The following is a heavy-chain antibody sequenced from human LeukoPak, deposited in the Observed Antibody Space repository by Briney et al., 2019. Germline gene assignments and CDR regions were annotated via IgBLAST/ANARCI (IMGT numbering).Heavy chain of an antibody. D-gene: IGHD1-26*01. CDR2: IYYSGST. CDR3: ARREAGATWNAFDI. Sequence: SETLSLTCTVSGGSISSSSYYWGWLRQPPGKGLEWIGSIYYSGSTYYNPSLKSRVTISVDTSKNQFSLELSSVTAADTAVYYCARREAGATWNAFDIWGQGTMVTVSS. J-gene: IGHJ3*02. CDR1: GGSISSSSYY. V-gene: IGHV4-39*01.